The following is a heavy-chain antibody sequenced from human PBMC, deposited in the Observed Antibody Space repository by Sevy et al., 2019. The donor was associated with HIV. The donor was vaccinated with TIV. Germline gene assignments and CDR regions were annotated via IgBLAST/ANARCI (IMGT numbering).Heavy chain of an antibody. V-gene: IGHV3-49*04. CDR3: TNTIFGVARPYYYYMDV. CDR1: GFTFGDYA. D-gene: IGHD3-3*01. Sequence: GGSLRLSCTASGFTFGDYAMSWVRQAPGKGLEWVGFIRSKAYGGTTEYAASVKGRFTISRDDSKSIAYLQMNSLKTEDTAVYYCTNTIFGVARPYYYYMDVWGKGTTVTVSS. J-gene: IGHJ6*03. CDR2: IRSKAYGGTT.